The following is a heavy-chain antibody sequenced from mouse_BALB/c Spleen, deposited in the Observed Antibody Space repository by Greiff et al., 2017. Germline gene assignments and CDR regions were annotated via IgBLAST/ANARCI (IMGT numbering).Heavy chain of an antibody. D-gene: IGHD2-14*01. CDR2: ISNGGGST. CDR1: GFTFSSYT. CDR3: AKVRLYYFDY. Sequence: EVMLVESGGGLVQPGGSLKLSCAASGFTFSSYTMSWVRQTPEKRLEWVAYISNGGGSTYYPDTVKGRFTISRDNAKNTLYLQMSSLKSEDTAMYYCAKVRLYYFDYWGQGTTLTVSS. J-gene: IGHJ2*01. V-gene: IGHV5-12-2*01.